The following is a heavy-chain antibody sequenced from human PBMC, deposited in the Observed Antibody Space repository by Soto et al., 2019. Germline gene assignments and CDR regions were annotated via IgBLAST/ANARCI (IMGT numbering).Heavy chain of an antibody. D-gene: IGHD6-19*01. J-gene: IGHJ4*02. CDR3: ARDGGSSGVDY. V-gene: IGHV3-53*01. Sequence: EVQLVESGGGLIQPGGSLRLSCAASGFTVSNNYMSWVRQAPGKGLEWVSVIYSGGTTYYSDSVKGRFTISRNNSKNTLYLQMNGLRAEDTAVYYCARDGGSSGVDYWGQGTLVTVSS. CDR2: IYSGGTT. CDR1: GFTVSNNY.